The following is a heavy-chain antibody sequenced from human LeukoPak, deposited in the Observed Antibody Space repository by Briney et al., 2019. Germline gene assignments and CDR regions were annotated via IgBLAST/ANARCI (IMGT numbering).Heavy chain of an antibody. CDR1: GFTFSSYS. CDR2: ISSSSSYI. V-gene: IGHV3-21*01. CDR3: ARTYSRLWGTFDY. J-gene: IGHJ4*02. D-gene: IGHD6-6*01. Sequence: GGSLRLSCAASGFTFSSYSMNWVRQAPGKGLEWVSSISSSSSYIYYADSVKGRFTISRDNAKNSLYLQMNSLRAEDTAVYYCARTYSRLWGTFDYWGQGTLVTVSS.